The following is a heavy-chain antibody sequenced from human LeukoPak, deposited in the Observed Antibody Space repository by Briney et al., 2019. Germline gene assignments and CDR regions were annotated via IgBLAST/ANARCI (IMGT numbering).Heavy chain of an antibody. CDR2: IDFSGSS. V-gene: IGHV4-39*01. D-gene: IGHD4-23*01. CDR1: GGSISSSGYY. Sequence: PSETLSLTCTVSGGSISSSGYYWGWIRQPPGKGLEWIGSIDFSGSSYYNPSLKTRVTISVDTSKNQFSLKMNSVTAADTAVYYCARHSRTVVTPGPLNYWGQGTPVTVSS. CDR3: ARHSRTVVTPGPLNY. J-gene: IGHJ4*02.